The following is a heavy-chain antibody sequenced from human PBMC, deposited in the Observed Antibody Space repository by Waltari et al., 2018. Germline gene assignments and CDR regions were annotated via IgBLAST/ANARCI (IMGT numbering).Heavy chain of an antibody. CDR3: ARDWRHCSSTTCQNAFDI. D-gene: IGHD2-2*01. CDR2: IYHIGDP. CDR1: GYSITRVLS. Sequence: QVQLQEAGPGLGKPWATLSLTCTYPGYSITRVLSWRGIRQPPGKGLEWIGSIYHIGDPYHNPSLRSRVTISLDSSKNPFSLRLISVTATDTATYYCARDWRHCSSTTCQNAFDIWGQGTLVTVSS. J-gene: IGHJ3*02. V-gene: IGHV4-38-2*02.